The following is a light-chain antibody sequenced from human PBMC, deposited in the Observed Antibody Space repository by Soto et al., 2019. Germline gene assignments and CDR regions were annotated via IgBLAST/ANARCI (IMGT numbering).Light chain of an antibody. CDR1: PGIRND. V-gene: IGKV1-6*01. CDR2: AAS. CDR3: LQDYNSLRT. Sequence: AIQMTQSPSSLSASVGDRVTLTCRARPGIRNDLGWYQQKPGKAPKLLIYAASTLQSGVPSRFSGSGSGTDFTLTISSLQPEDVATYCCLQDYNSLRTFGQGTKVEIK. J-gene: IGKJ1*01.